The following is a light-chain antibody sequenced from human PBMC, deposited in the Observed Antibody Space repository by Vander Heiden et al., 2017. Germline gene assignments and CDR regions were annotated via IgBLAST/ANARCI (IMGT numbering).Light chain of an antibody. Sequence: SYVPTQPPSASVAPGQTARITCGGNNIGSKSVHWYQQKPGQAPVLVVYDDSDRPSGIPERFSASNSGNTATLTISRVEAGDEADYYCQVWDSASDHPVIFGGGTKLTVL. CDR2: DDS. J-gene: IGLJ2*01. V-gene: IGLV3-21*02. CDR3: QVWDSASDHPVI. CDR1: NIGSKS.